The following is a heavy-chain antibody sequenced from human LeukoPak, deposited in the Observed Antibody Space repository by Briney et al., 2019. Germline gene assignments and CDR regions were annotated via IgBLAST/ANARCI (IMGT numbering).Heavy chain of an antibody. CDR1: GFTFSSYG. V-gene: IGHV3-30*02. J-gene: IGHJ4*02. CDR3: AKNDYGDYLPGDY. D-gene: IGHD4-17*01. Sequence: PGGSLRLSCAASGFTFSSYGMHWVRQAPGKGLEWVAFTRYDGSNKYYVDSVKGRFTISRDNSKNTLYLQMNSLRAEDTAVYYCAKNDYGDYLPGDYWGQGTLVTVSS. CDR2: TRYDGSNK.